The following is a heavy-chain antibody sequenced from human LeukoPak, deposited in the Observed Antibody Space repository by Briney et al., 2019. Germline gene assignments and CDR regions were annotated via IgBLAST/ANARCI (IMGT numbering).Heavy chain of an antibody. Sequence: GGSLRLSCAASGFTFSSYAMHWVRQAPGKGLEWVAVISYDGSNKYYADSVKGRFTISRDNSKNTLYLQMNSLRAEDTAVYYCARGTSRFDCDYYYMDVWGKGTTVTVSS. CDR1: GFTFSSYA. D-gene: IGHD3-9*01. CDR2: ISYDGSNK. CDR3: ARGTSRFDCDYYYMDV. V-gene: IGHV3-30-3*01. J-gene: IGHJ6*03.